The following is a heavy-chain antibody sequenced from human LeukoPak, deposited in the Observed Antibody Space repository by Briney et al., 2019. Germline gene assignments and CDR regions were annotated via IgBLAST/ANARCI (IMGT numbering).Heavy chain of an antibody. J-gene: IGHJ3*02. CDR2: IYYSGST. V-gene: IGHV4-59*01. Sequence: SETLSLTCTVSGGSISSYYWSWIRQPAGKGLEWIGYIYYSGSTNYNPSLKSRVTISVDTSKNQFSLKLSSVTAADTAVYYRARASRSVWFGELYGPFDIWGQGTMVTVSS. D-gene: IGHD3-10*01. CDR3: ARASRSVWFGELYGPFDI. CDR1: GGSISSYY.